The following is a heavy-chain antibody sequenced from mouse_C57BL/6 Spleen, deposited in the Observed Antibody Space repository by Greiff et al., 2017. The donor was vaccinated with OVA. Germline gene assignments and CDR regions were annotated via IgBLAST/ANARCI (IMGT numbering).Heavy chain of an antibody. D-gene: IGHD2-4*01. Sequence: VQLQQSGPELVKPGASVKISCKASGYTFTDYYINWVKQRPGQGLEWIGWIFPGSGSTYYNEKFKGKATLTVYKSSSTAYMLISSLTSEDSAVYVCARSGDYDGGAMDYWGQGTSVTVAS. CDR1: GYTFTDYY. CDR3: ARSGDYDGGAMDY. CDR2: IFPGSGST. J-gene: IGHJ4*01. V-gene: IGHV1-75*01.